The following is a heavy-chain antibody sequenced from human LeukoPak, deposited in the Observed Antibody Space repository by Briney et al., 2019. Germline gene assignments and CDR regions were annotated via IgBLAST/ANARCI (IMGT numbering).Heavy chain of an antibody. J-gene: IGHJ5*02. CDR1: GASISSSSYY. Sequence: KPSETLSPTCTVSGASISSSSYYWGWIRQSPGKGLEWIGSIYYSGSTYFNPSLKSRVTMSVDTSKNHFSLKLTSVTAADTAVYYCARHGPYLGRLGWFDPWGQGTLVTVSS. D-gene: IGHD1-26*01. CDR2: IYYSGST. V-gene: IGHV4-39*01. CDR3: ARHGPYLGRLGWFDP.